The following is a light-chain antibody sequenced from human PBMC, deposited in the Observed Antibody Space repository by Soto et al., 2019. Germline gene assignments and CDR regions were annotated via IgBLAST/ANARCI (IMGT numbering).Light chain of an antibody. CDR2: GTS. CDR3: QQYNNWPQT. J-gene: IGKJ1*01. Sequence: EIVMTQSPATLSVSPGERATLSCRASQSVSSNLAWYQQKPGQAPRLLIYGTSTRATGIPARFSGSGSGTEFALTISSLQSEYFAVYYCQQYNNWPQTFGQGTQVDIK. V-gene: IGKV3-15*01. CDR1: QSVSSN.